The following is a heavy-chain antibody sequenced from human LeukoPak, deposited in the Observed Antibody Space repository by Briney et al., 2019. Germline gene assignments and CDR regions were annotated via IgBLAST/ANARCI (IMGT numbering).Heavy chain of an antibody. CDR1: GFTSIAYA. J-gene: IGHJ4*02. Sequence: GGSLRLSCVGSGFTSIAYALTWARQAPGEGLEWVSAISGSGGRTYYADSVKGRFTISRDNSKNTLYLQMNSLRAEDTAVYYCAKAAGGGWAPFEYWGQGTLVTVSS. CDR2: ISGSGGRT. D-gene: IGHD6-19*01. V-gene: IGHV3-23*01. CDR3: AKAAGGGWAPFEY.